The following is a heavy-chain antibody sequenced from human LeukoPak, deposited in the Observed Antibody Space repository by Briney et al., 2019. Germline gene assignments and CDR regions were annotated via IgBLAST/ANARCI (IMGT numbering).Heavy chain of an antibody. CDR3: ARGASGWYYSVEY. CDR2: ISGYNGDT. CDR1: GYTFISYG. V-gene: IGHV1-18*01. D-gene: IGHD6-19*01. J-gene: IGHJ4*02. Sequence: ASVKVSCKASGYTFISYGIRWVRQAPGQGLEWMGYISGYNGDTHYAQKLQGRVTMTTDTSTSIAYMELRSLRSDDTAVYYCARGASGWYYSVEYWGQGTLVTVSS.